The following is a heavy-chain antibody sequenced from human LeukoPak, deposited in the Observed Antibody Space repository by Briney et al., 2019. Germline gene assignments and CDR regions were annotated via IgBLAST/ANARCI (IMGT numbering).Heavy chain of an antibody. CDR1: GGSISSYY. D-gene: IGHD4-17*01. CDR2: IYYSGST. J-gene: IGHJ4*02. V-gene: IGHV4-59*08. Sequence: SETLSLTCTVSGGSISSYYWSWIRQPPGKGLEWIGYIYYSGSTNYNPSLKSRVTISVDTSKNQFSLKVSSVTAADTAVYYCARLGTTSSNYWGQGTLVTVSS. CDR3: ARLGTTSSNY.